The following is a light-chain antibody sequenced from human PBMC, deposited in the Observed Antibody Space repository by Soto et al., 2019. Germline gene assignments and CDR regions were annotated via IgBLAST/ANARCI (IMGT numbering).Light chain of an antibody. Sequence: DIQFTQSPSFLSSSVGDRVTIICRASQGISSYLAWYQQKPGKAPKVLIFAASRLQSGVPSRFSGSGSGTDFTLTISSLQPEDFATYYCQQSYTRTFGQGTKV. CDR1: QGISSY. CDR3: QQSYTRT. V-gene: IGKV1-39*01. CDR2: AAS. J-gene: IGKJ1*01.